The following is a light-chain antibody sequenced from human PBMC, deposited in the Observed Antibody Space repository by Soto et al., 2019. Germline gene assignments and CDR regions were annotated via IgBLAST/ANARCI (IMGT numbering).Light chain of an antibody. Sequence: EIVLTQSPGTLSLSPGERATLSCRASQSVSSSYLAWYQQKPGQAPRLLIYGASSRATGIPDRFSGSGSGTAFTRTISRLEPEDFALYYCQQYGSSRTFGQGTKVEIK. CDR2: GAS. CDR3: QQYGSSRT. V-gene: IGKV3-20*01. CDR1: QSVSSSY. J-gene: IGKJ1*01.